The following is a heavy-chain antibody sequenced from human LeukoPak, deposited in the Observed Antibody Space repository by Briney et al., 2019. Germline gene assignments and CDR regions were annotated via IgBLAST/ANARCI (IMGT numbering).Heavy chain of an antibody. CDR3: AKGGGSGGSWTFDY. V-gene: IGHV3-23*01. CDR1: GFTFSSYA. D-gene: IGHD2-15*01. Sequence: GGSLRLSCAASGFTFSSYAMAWVRQAPGKGLEWVSTISGSGVSTYYADSVKGRFTISRDNSKNTLYLQMNSLRAEDTAVYYCAKGGGSGGSWTFDYWGQGTLVTVSS. CDR2: ISGSGVST. J-gene: IGHJ4*02.